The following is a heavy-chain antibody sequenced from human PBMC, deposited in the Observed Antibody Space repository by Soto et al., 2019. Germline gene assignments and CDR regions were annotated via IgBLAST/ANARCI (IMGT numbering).Heavy chain of an antibody. CDR3: AREKYCSGGSCPWFDP. CDR2: INPSGGST. CDR1: GYTFTSYY. D-gene: IGHD2-15*01. J-gene: IGHJ5*02. V-gene: IGHV1-46*01. Sequence: ASVKVSCKASGYTFTSYYMHWVRQAPGQGLEWMGIINPSGGSTSYAQKFQGRVTMTRDTSTSTVYMELSSLRSEDTAVYYCAREKYCSGGSCPWFDPWGQGTLVTVSS.